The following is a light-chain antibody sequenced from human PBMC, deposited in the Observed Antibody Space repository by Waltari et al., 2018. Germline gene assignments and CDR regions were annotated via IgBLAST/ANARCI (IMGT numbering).Light chain of an antibody. Sequence: SFELTQPPSVSVSPGQPASITCSGATLPNQYTSWYQQKAGQAPVLVIFKDTERPSGIPERFSGSSSGTVVTLTITGVRTEDEADYYCQSADSITTFEVFGGGTKLTVL. CDR1: TLPNQY. CDR3: QSADSITTFEV. J-gene: IGLJ3*02. CDR2: KDT. V-gene: IGLV3-25*03.